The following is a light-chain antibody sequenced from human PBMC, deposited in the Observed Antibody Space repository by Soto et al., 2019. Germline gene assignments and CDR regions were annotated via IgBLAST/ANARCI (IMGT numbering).Light chain of an antibody. CDR2: DAS. J-gene: IGKJ5*01. Sequence: DIQMTQSPSSVSASVGDRVTITCRASQSISSWLAWYQQKPGKAPKLLIYDASSLESGVPSRFSGSGSGTEFTLTITSLQPDDFAVYYCQQYGSSSGNTFGQGTRLEIK. CDR3: QQYGSSSGNT. CDR1: QSISSW. V-gene: IGKV1-5*01.